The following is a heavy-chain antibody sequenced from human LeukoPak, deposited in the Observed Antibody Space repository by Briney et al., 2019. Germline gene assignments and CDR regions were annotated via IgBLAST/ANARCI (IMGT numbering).Heavy chain of an antibody. CDR3: ARDGSSSWFSLDY. J-gene: IGHJ4*02. V-gene: IGHV3-53*01. CDR1: GFTVSSNY. Sequence: GGSLRLSCAASGFTVSSNYMTWVRQAPGKGLEWGSVIYSGGSTYYADSVKGRFTISRDNSKNTLYLQMNSLRAEDTAVYYCARDGSSSWFSLDYWGQGTLVTVSS. CDR2: IYSGGST. D-gene: IGHD6-13*01.